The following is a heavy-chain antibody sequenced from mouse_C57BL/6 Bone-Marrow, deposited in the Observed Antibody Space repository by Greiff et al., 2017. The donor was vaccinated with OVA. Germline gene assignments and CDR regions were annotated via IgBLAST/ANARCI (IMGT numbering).Heavy chain of an antibody. CDR2: INPSSGYT. CDR1: GYTFTSYW. Sequence: VKLLESGAELAKPGASVKLSCKASGYTFTSYWMHWVKQRPGQGLEWIGYINPSSGYTKYNQKFKDKATLTADKSSSTAYMQLSSLTYEDSAVYYCARSYYSNLGYFDVWGTGTTVTVSS. CDR3: ARSYYSNLGYFDV. V-gene: IGHV1-7*01. D-gene: IGHD2-5*01. J-gene: IGHJ1*03.